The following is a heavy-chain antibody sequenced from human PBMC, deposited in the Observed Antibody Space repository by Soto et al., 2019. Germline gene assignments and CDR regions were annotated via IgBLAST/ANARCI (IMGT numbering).Heavy chain of an antibody. D-gene: IGHD2-21*02. Sequence: QVQLVQSGAEVKKPGSSVKVSCKASGGTFSSYAISWVRQAPGQGLEWMGGIIPIFGTANYAQKFQGRVTSTADESTSTDYMELSSLRSEDTAVYYCARVGTTLVKGHDAFDIWGQGTMVTVSS. V-gene: IGHV1-69*01. CDR1: GGTFSSYA. J-gene: IGHJ3*02. CDR2: IIPIFGTA. CDR3: ARVGTTLVKGHDAFDI.